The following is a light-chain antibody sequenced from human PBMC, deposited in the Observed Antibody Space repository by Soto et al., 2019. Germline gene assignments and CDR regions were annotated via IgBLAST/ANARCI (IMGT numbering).Light chain of an antibody. V-gene: IGKV3-15*01. Sequence: EIVMKQSPATLSVSPGEGATLSCRASQSVSSHLAWYQHKPGQAPRLLIYGASTRASGIPARFSGSGSETDFTLTISSLQSEDSAVYYCQQYHNWPPITFGQGTRLEI. CDR3: QQYHNWPPIT. J-gene: IGKJ5*01. CDR1: QSVSSH. CDR2: GAS.